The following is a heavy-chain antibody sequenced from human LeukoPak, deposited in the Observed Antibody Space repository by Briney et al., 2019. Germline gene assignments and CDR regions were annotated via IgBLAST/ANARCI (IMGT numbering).Heavy chain of an antibody. V-gene: IGHV1-2*02. Sequence: SVKVSCKASGYTFTGYYMHWVRQAPGQGREWMGWINPNSGGTNYAQKFRGRVTMTRDTSISTAYMELSRLRSDDTAVYYCARDLGAGTWYYFDYWGQGTLVTVSS. CDR2: INPNSGGT. CDR1: GYTFTGYY. J-gene: IGHJ4*02. D-gene: IGHD6-19*01. CDR3: ARDLGAGTWYYFDY.